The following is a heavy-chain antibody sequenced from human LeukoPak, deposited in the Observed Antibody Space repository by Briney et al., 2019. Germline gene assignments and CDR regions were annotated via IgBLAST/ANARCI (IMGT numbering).Heavy chain of an antibody. CDR1: GFTFSSYA. V-gene: IGHV3-23*01. J-gene: IGHJ4*02. D-gene: IGHD3-22*01. CDR3: AKGFRGGYYDSSGYYQTYYFDY. CDR2: ISGSGGST. Sequence: GGSLRLSCAASGFTFSSYAMSRVRQAPGKGLEWVSAISGSGGSTYYADSVKGRFTISRDNSKNTLYLQMNSLRAEDTAVYYCAKGFRGGYYDSSGYYQTYYFDYWGQGTLVTVSS.